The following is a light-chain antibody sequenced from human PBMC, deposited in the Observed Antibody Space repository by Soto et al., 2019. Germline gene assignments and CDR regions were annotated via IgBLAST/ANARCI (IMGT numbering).Light chain of an antibody. CDR2: GAS. V-gene: IGKV3-20*01. CDR1: QSVSSSS. CDR3: QQYSSSPPKYT. Sequence: EIVLTQSPGTLSLSPGERATLSCRASQSVSSSSLAWYQQKPGQAPRLLIYGASSRATGIPDRFSGSGSGTDFTLTISRLEREDFAVYYCQQYSSSPPKYTFGQGTKLEIK. J-gene: IGKJ2*01.